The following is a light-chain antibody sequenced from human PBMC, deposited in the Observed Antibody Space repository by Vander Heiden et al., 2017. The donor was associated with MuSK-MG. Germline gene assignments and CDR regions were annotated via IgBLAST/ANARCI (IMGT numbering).Light chain of an antibody. CDR1: QSVSSSY. Sequence: EIVLTQSPGPLSLSPGERATLSCRASQSVSSSYLAWYQQKPGQAPRLLIYGASSRATGIPDRFSGSGSGTDFTLTISRLEPEDFAVYYCQQYGNSPAITFGQGTRLEIK. CDR2: GAS. V-gene: IGKV3-20*01. J-gene: IGKJ5*01. CDR3: QQYGNSPAIT.